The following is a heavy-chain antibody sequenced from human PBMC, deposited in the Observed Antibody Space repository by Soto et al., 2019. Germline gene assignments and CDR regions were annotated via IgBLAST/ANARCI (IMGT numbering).Heavy chain of an antibody. CDR1: GGSISSGGYS. CDR2: IYHSGST. V-gene: IGHV4-30-2*01. J-gene: IGHJ4*02. CDR3: ARACSSNSCYDVFDY. D-gene: IGHD2-2*01. Sequence: SETLSLTCAVSGGSISSGGYSWSWIRQPPGKGLEWIGYIYHSGSTYYNPSLKSRVTISVDTSKNQFSLKLSSVTAADTAVYYCARACSSNSCYDVFDYWGQGTLVTVSS.